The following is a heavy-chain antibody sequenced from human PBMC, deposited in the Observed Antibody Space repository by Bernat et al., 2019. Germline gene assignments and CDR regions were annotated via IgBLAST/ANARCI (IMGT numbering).Heavy chain of an antibody. V-gene: IGHV4-59*01. CDR2: IYYSGST. D-gene: IGHD4-23*01. CDR1: GGSISSYY. J-gene: IGHJ4*02. Sequence: QEQLQESGPGLVKPSETLSLTCTVSGGSISSYYWSWIRQPPGKGLEWIGYIYYSGSTNYNPSLKSRVTISVDTSKNQFSLKLSSVTAADTAVYYCARAPDYGGNGEFDYWGQGTLVTVSS. CDR3: ARAPDYGGNGEFDY.